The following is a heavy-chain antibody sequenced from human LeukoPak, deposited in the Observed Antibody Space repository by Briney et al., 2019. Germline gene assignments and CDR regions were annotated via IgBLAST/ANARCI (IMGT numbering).Heavy chain of an antibody. CDR1: GGSFSGYY. J-gene: IGHJ6*03. D-gene: IGHD6-19*01. Sequence: SETLSLTCAVYGGSFSGYYWSWIRQPPGKGLEWIGEINHSGSTNYNPSLKSRVTISVDTSKNQFSLKLSSVTAADTAVYYCARARGHRRIAVAGTRGGYYYYYYMDVWGKGTTVTVSS. CDR2: INHSGST. V-gene: IGHV4-34*01. CDR3: ARARGHRRIAVAGTRGGYYYYYYMDV.